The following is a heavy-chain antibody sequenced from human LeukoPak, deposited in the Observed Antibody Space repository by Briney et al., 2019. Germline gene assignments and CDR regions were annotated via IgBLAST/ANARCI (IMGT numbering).Heavy chain of an antibody. CDR2: ISYDGSNK. Sequence: PGGSLRLSCAASGFTFSSYAMHWVRQAPGKGLEWVAVISYDGSNKYYADSVKGRFTISRDNSKNTLYLQMNSLRAEDTAVYYCAKGPLWFGDPTVDIDYWGQGTLVTVSS. D-gene: IGHD3-10*01. CDR1: GFTFSSYA. J-gene: IGHJ4*02. V-gene: IGHV3-30*04. CDR3: AKGPLWFGDPTVDIDY.